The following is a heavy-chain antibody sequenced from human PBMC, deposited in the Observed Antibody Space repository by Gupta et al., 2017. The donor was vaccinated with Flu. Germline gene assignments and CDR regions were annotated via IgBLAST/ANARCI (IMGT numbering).Heavy chain of an antibody. D-gene: IGHD5-18*01. CDR2: IYYSGST. CDR3: ARQRYSYGYGYFDY. J-gene: IGHJ4*02. CDR1: GGSISSYY. Sequence: QVQLQESGPGLVKPSETLSLTCTVSGGSISSYYWSWIRQPPGKGLEWIGYIYYSGSTNYNPSLKSRVTISVDTSKNQFSLKLSSVTAADTAVYYCARQRYSYGYGYFDYWGQGTLVTVSS. V-gene: IGHV4-59*08.